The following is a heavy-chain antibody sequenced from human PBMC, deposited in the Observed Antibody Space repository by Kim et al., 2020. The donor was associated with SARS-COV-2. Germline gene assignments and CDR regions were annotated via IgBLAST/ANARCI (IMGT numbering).Heavy chain of an antibody. CDR1: GGTFSSYA. Sequence: SVKVSCKASGGTFSSYAISWVRQAPGQGLEWMGGIIPIFGTANYAQKFQGRVTITADESTSTAYMELSSLRSEDTAVYYCAIPGTGYAGYYYYGMDVWGQGTTVTVSS. D-gene: IGHD3-9*01. CDR2: IIPIFGTA. V-gene: IGHV1-69*13. J-gene: IGHJ6*02. CDR3: AIPGTGYAGYYYYGMDV.